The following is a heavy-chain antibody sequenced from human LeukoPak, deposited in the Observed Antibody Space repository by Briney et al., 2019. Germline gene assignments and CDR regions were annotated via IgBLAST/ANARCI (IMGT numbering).Heavy chain of an antibody. CDR3: TVTTNYDAFDI. Sequence: GGSLRLSCAASGFTFSSYGMHWVRQAPGKGLEWVAVISYDGSNKYYADSVKGRFTISRDNSKNTLYLQMNSLRAEDTAVYFGTVTTNYDAFDIWGQRTMVTVSS. D-gene: IGHD4-17*01. CDR2: ISYDGSNK. V-gene: IGHV3-30*03. CDR1: GFTFSSYG. J-gene: IGHJ3*02.